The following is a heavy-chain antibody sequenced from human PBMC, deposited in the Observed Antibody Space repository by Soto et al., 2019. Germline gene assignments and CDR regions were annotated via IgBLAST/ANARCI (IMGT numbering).Heavy chain of an antibody. V-gene: IGHV4-31*03. D-gene: IGHD2-21*01. J-gene: IGHJ4*02. CDR2: IYYSGST. Sequence: PSQTQSHTSTVSGGYISSGGYCWSWIRQHPGKGLEWIGYIYYSGSTYYNPSLKGRVTISVDTSKNQFSLKLSSVTAADTAVYYCFRGLDSIWDLDRYLDYLGQGTLDTV. CDR1: GGYISSGGYC. CDR3: FRGLDSIWDLDRYLDY.